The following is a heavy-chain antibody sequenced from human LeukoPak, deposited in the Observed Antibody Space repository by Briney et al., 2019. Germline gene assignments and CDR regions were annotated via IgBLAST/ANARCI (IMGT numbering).Heavy chain of an antibody. CDR1: GFTFSSYA. CDR3: AKDRTTAARIFDY. CDR2: ISGSGGGIT. V-gene: IGHV3-23*01. D-gene: IGHD6-6*01. J-gene: IGHJ4*02. Sequence: GGSLRLSCAASGFTFSSYAMSWVRQAPGQGLEWVSGISGSGGGITYYTDSVKGRFTISRDNPKDTLYLQMNSLRAEDTAVYYCAKDRTTAARIFDYWGQGTLVTVSS.